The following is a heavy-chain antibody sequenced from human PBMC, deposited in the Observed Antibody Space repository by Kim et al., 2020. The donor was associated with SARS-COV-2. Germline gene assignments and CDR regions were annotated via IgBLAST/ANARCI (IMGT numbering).Heavy chain of an antibody. V-gene: IGHV3-48*02. D-gene: IGHD5-18*01. CDR1: GFTFSSYS. J-gene: IGHJ4*02. Sequence: GGSLRLSCAASGFTFSSYSMNWVRQAPGKGLEWVSYISSSSTTIYHADSVKGRFTISRDNAKNSLYLQMNSLRDEDTAVYYCARVEDTAMGYFDYWGQGTLVTVSS. CDR3: ARVEDTAMGYFDY. CDR2: ISSSSTTI.